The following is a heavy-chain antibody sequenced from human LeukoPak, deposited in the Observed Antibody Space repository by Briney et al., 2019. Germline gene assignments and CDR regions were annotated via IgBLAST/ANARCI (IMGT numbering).Heavy chain of an antibody. Sequence: SETLSLTCTVSGCSISSSDYYWGWIRQPPGKGLEWIGTIYYSGSTSYNPSRKSRVTLSVDTSKNQFSLKLSSVTAAPTAVYYCARHHRSGYYEVDYWGQGTLVTVSS. CDR3: ARHHRSGYYEVDY. D-gene: IGHD6-25*01. V-gene: IGHV4-39*01. CDR1: GCSISSSDYY. J-gene: IGHJ4*02. CDR2: IYYSGST.